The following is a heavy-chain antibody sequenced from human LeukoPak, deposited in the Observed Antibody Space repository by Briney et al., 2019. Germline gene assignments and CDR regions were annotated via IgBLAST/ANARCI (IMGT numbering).Heavy chain of an antibody. CDR1: GGSISSSSYY. Sequence: PSETLSLTCTVSGGSISSSSYYWGWIRQHPGKGLEWIGYIYSSGTTYYNPSLKSRVSISVDTSKNQFSLKLSSVTAADTAVYYCARVGNSGYGYSDCWGQGTLVTVSS. J-gene: IGHJ4*02. CDR3: ARVGNSGYGYSDC. CDR2: IYSSGTT. V-gene: IGHV4-31*03. D-gene: IGHD5-12*01.